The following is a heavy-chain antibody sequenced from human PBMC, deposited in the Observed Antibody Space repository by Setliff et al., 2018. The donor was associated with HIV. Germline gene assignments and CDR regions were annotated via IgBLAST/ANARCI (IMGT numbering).Heavy chain of an antibody. Sequence: SETLSLTCAVYGGAFNDYYWNWIRQPPGEGLQWIGEINHSGNINYNPSLRSRVTMSVDTSKKQFSLNVTSVTAADTAVYYCARGTKLVWGRWFDPWGQGTLVTVSS. J-gene: IGHJ5*02. D-gene: IGHD6-6*01. CDR1: GGAFNDYY. CDR3: ARGTKLVWGRWFDP. V-gene: IGHV4-34*01. CDR2: INHSGNI.